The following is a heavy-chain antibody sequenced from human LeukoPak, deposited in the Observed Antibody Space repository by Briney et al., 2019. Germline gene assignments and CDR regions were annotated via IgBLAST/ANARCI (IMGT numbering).Heavy chain of an antibody. D-gene: IGHD2-2*01. CDR1: GGTFSSYA. CDR3: ARDRCSSTSCYPPDAFDI. Sequence: SVKVSCKASGGTFSSYAISWVRQAPGQGREWMGGIIPIFGTANYAQKFQGRVTITADESTSTAYMELSSLRSEDTAVYYCARDRCSSTSCYPPDAFDIWGQGTMVTVSS. J-gene: IGHJ3*02. CDR2: IIPIFGTA. V-gene: IGHV1-69*13.